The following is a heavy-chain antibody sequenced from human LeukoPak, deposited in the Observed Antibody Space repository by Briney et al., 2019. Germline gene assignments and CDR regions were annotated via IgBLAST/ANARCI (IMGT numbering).Heavy chain of an antibody. D-gene: IGHD6-19*01. CDR1: GFTFSSYG. Sequence: GGSLRLSCAASGFTFSSYGMHWVRQAPGKGLEWVAVISYDGSNKYYADSVKGRFTVSRDNSKNTLYLQMNSLRAEDTAVYYCAKGWQWLSSFWGQGTLVTVSS. CDR2: ISYDGSNK. J-gene: IGHJ4*02. V-gene: IGHV3-30*18. CDR3: AKGWQWLSSF.